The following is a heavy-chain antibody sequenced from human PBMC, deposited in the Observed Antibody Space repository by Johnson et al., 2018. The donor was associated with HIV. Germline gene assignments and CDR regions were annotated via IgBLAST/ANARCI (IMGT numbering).Heavy chain of an antibody. Sequence: QVQLVESGGGLVQPGGSLRLSCAASGFTVSSNYMSWVRQAPGKGLDWVTFIRYDGSGKYYADSVKGRFTISRDNSKNTLYLQMDSLRVEDTAVYYCARDRDRLNWNYGALDIWGQGTMVTVSS. CDR2: IRYDGSGK. J-gene: IGHJ3*02. D-gene: IGHD1-7*01. CDR3: ARDRDRLNWNYGALDI. V-gene: IGHV3-30*02. CDR1: GFTVSSNY.